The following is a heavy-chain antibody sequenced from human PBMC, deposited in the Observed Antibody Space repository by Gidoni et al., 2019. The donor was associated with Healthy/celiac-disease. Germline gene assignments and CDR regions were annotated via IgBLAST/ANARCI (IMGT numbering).Heavy chain of an antibody. V-gene: IGHV3-53*01. J-gene: IGHJ6*02. CDR1: GFTVSRNY. CDR3: ARYYCSSTSCYRRGSVRYGMDV. D-gene: IGHD2-2*01. CDR2: IYSGGST. Sequence: EVQLVESGGGLIQPGGSLRLSCAASGFTVSRNYMSWVRQAPGKGLEWVSVIYSGGSTYYADSVKGRFTISRDNSKNTLYLQMNSLRAEDTAVYYCARYYCSSTSCYRRGSVRYGMDVWGQGTTVTVSS.